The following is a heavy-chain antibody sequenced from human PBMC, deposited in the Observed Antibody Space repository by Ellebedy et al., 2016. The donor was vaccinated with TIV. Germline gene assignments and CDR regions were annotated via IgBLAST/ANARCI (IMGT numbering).Heavy chain of an antibody. CDR1: GFTFDDYA. D-gene: IGHD3-22*01. CDR2: ISWNSGSI. J-gene: IGHJ1*01. V-gene: IGHV3-9*01. Sequence: PGGSLRLSCVASGFTFDDYAMHWVRQAPGKGLEWVSGISWNSGSIGYADSVKGRFTISRDNAKNSLYLQMNSLRPEDTALYYCAKDSPDSSDRNSRLVKYFQKWGQGTLVTVSS. CDR3: AKDSPDSSDRNSRLVKYFQK.